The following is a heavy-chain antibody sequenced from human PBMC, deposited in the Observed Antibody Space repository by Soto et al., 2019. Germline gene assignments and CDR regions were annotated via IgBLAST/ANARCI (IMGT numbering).Heavy chain of an antibody. Sequence: GGSLRLSCSASGFTFSTYAMHWVRQAPGKGLEWVAVISYDGTITYYADSVKGRFTISRDNSKNTLYLQMNSLRTEDTAVYYCATTRVGPCSSSICFSGIFDGMDVWGQGTTVTVSS. CDR2: ISYDGTIT. J-gene: IGHJ6*02. D-gene: IGHD2-2*01. CDR1: GFTFSTYA. CDR3: ATTRVGPCSSSICFSGIFDGMDV. V-gene: IGHV3-30-3*01.